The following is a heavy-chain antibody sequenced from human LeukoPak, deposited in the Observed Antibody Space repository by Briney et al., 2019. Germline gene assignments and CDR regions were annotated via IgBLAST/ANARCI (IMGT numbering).Heavy chain of an antibody. J-gene: IGHJ4*02. CDR1: GFTFSSYG. D-gene: IGHD2-15*01. CDR2: IRYDGNNE. V-gene: IGHV3-30*02. Sequence: GGSLRLSCAASGFTFSSYGMHWVRQAPGKGLEWVAFIRYDGNNEYYADSVKGRSTVSRDNSKNTLYLQMNSLRAEDTAVYYCANLGFCRGGTCFDSWGQGTLVTVSS. CDR3: ANLGFCRGGTCFDS.